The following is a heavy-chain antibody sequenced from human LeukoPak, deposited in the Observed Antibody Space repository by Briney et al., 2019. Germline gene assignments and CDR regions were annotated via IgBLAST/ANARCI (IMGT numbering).Heavy chain of an antibody. D-gene: IGHD3-10*01. J-gene: IGHJ4*02. V-gene: IGHV1-2*02. CDR2: INPNSGGT. Sequence: AASVKVSCKASGYTFTSYYMHWVRPAPGQGLEWMGWINPNSGGTNYAQKFQGRVTMTRDTSISTAYMELSRLRSDDTAVYYCARGITMVRGVIIGYWGQGTLVTVSS. CDR1: GYTFTSYY. CDR3: ARGITMVRGVIIGY.